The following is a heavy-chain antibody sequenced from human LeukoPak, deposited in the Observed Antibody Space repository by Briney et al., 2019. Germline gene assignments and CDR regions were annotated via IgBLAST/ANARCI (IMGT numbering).Heavy chain of an antibody. J-gene: IGHJ4*02. CDR2: IYNSGST. CDR1: GDSINTYY. D-gene: IGHD3-22*01. V-gene: IGHV4-4*09. CDR3: ARNGDDSSDYYYFDY. Sequence: ETSETLSLTCTVSGDSINTYYWSWIRQPPGKGLEWIGYIYNSGSTKYNPSLKSRVTISVDTSKNQFSLKLNSVTAADTAIYYCARNGDDSSDYYYFDYWGQGTLVTVSS.